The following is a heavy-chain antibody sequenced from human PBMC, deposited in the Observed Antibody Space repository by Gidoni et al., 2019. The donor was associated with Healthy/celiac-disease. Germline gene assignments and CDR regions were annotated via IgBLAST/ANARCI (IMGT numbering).Heavy chain of an antibody. V-gene: IGHV3-7*01. Sequence: EVQLVESGGDLVQPGGSLRLSCAASGFTFSRYWMGWIRQATGKGLEWVANIKQDGSGEYYVDSVKGRFTISRDNAKNSLYLQMNSLRAEDTAVYYCARGTYGSSSLDWFDPWGQGTLVTVSS. CDR1: GFTFSRYW. D-gene: IGHD6-6*01. CDR3: ARGTYGSSSLDWFDP. J-gene: IGHJ5*02. CDR2: IKQDGSGE.